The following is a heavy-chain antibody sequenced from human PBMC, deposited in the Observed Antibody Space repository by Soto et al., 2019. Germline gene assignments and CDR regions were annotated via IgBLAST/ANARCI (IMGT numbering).Heavy chain of an antibody. CDR2: ISYDGSNK. Sequence: GGSLRLSCAASGFTFSSYGMHWVRQAPGKGLEWVAVISYDGSNKYYADSVKGRFTISRDNSKNTLYLQMNSLRAEDTAVYYCAKATFPVYSSSWYLIRGTYYYYGMDVWGQGTTVTVSS. V-gene: IGHV3-30*18. D-gene: IGHD6-13*01. CDR3: AKATFPVYSSSWYLIRGTYYYYGMDV. J-gene: IGHJ6*02. CDR1: GFTFSSYG.